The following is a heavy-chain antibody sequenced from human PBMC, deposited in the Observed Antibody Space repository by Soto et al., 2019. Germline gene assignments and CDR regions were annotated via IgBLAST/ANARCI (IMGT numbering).Heavy chain of an antibody. CDR3: ARDHQDSGSYDFGEDTYYGMDV. CDR2: IWYDGSNK. V-gene: IGHV3-33*01. Sequence: GGSLRLSCAASGFTFSSYGMHWVRQAPGKGLEWVAVIWYDGSNKYYADSVKGRFTISRDNSKNTLYLQMNSLRAEDTAVYYCARDHQDSGSYDFGEDTYYGMDVWGQGTTVTVSS. J-gene: IGHJ6*02. CDR1: GFTFSSYG. D-gene: IGHD1-26*01.